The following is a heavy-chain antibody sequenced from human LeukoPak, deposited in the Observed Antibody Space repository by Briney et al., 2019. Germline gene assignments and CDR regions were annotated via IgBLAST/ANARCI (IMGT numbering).Heavy chain of an antibody. D-gene: IGHD6-25*01. Sequence: SETLSLTCTVSGYSISSGYFWGWIRQPPGKGLEWIGSIYHSGSTYYNPSLKSRVTISVDTSKNQFSLKLSSVTAADTAVYYCAKATSPVQSGNWFDSWGQGTLVTVSS. CDR2: IYHSGST. J-gene: IGHJ5*01. V-gene: IGHV4-38-2*02. CDR1: GYSISSGYF. CDR3: AKATSPVQSGNWFDS.